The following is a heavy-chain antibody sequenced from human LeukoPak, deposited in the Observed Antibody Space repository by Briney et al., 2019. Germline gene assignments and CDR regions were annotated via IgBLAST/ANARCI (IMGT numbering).Heavy chain of an antibody. V-gene: IGHV3-49*04. CDR2: IRSKAYGGTT. D-gene: IGHD5-18*01. Sequence: GGSLRLSCIASGFTFGDHAMSWVPQAPGMGLEWVGFIRSKAYGGTTEYAASVKGRFTISRDDSKSIAYLQMNSLNTEDTALYFCTRGPIRLWLYSGMDVWGQGTTVIVSS. CDR1: GFTFGDHA. J-gene: IGHJ6*02. CDR3: TRGPIRLWLYSGMDV.